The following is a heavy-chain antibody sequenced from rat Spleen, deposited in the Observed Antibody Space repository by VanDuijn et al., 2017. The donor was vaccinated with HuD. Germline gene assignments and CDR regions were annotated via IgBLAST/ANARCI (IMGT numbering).Heavy chain of an antibody. CDR3: ARGGYGSYIYGFFDF. CDR2: MWYDGDT. Sequence: QVQVKESGPGLVQPSETLSLTCTVSGFSLSRYSVSWVRQPAGKGPEWMGRMWYDGDTAYSSALKSRLSISRDTSKNQVFLRMNSLQTEDTAMYFCARGGYGSYIYGFFDFWGPGTMVTVSS. D-gene: IGHD1-2*01. J-gene: IGHJ1*01. V-gene: IGHV2-63*01. CDR1: GFSLSRYS.